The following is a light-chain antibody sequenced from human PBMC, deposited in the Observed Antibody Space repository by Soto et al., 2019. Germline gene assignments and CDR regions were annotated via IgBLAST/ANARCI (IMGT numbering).Light chain of an antibody. V-gene: IGKV1-8*01. CDR1: QGISSY. CDR2: AAS. J-gene: IGKJ1*01. Sequence: LRLPQSPSSLSASTGDRVTITCRASQGISSYLAWYQQKPGKAPKPLIYAASTLQSGVPSRFSGSGSGTDFTLTISCLQSEDFATYYCQQYYSYPRTFGQGTKVDIK. CDR3: QQYYSYPRT.